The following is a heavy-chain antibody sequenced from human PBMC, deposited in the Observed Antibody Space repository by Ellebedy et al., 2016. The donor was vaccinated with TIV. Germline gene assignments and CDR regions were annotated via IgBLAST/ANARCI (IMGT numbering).Heavy chain of an antibody. J-gene: IGHJ6*02. Sequence: GESLKISCATSGFTFSDHYMDWVRQAPGEGLEWVGRIRDKANGYTTVYAASVGGRFTISRDDSKNSLYLQIDSLKTEDEAVYYCARSKRTATSYIYEMDVWGQGTSVTVSS. CDR2: IRDKANGYTT. CDR1: GFTFSDHY. V-gene: IGHV3-72*01. D-gene: IGHD5-24*01. CDR3: ARSKRTATSYIYEMDV.